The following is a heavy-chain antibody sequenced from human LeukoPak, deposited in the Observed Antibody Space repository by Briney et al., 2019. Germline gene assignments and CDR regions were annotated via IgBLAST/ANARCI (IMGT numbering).Heavy chain of an antibody. CDR2: MNPNSGNT. J-gene: IGHJ4*02. D-gene: IGHD6-19*01. V-gene: IGHV1-8*01. Sequence: ASVKVSCKAPGYTFTSYDINWVRQATGQGLEWMGWMNPNSGNTGYAQKFQGRVTMTRNTSISTAYMELSSLRSEDTAVYYCARGINPGIAVAGRDYWGQRTLVTVSS. CDR3: ARGINPGIAVAGRDY. CDR1: GYTFTSYD.